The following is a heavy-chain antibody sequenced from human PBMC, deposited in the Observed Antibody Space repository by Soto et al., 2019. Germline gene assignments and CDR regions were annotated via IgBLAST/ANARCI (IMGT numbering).Heavy chain of an antibody. CDR2: ISDDRSNK. V-gene: IGHV3-30*01. CDR1: GFTFNSDA. CDR3: ARDPPAGGYSYGAFYGMDV. D-gene: IGHD5-18*01. J-gene: IGHJ6*02. Sequence: GGSLRLSCAASGFTFNSDAMHWVRQAPGKGLEWVAVISDDRSNKYYSDSVKGRFTISRDNSKNTLYLQMNSLRPEDSAVYYCARDPPAGGYSYGAFYGMDVWGQGTTVTVSS.